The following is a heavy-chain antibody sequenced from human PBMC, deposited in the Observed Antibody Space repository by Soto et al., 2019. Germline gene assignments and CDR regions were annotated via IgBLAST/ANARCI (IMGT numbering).Heavy chain of an antibody. CDR2: VYWTGST. Sequence: PSETLSLTCSVSGDSITTNGYYWGWIRQPPGKGLQWIGNVYWTGSTFSHPSLTSRVFISVDTSKNEFSLRLTSVTAADTAVYYCARSHYTYGLIIDYWGPRTLVTVSS. CDR1: GDSITTNGYY. CDR3: ARSHYTYGLIIDY. J-gene: IGHJ4*02. D-gene: IGHD2-8*01. V-gene: IGHV4-39*01.